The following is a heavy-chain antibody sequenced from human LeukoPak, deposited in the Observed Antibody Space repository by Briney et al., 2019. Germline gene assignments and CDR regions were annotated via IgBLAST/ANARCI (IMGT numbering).Heavy chain of an antibody. CDR2: IYYSGST. Sequence: SETLSLTCTVSGGSISSYYWSWIRQPPGKGLEWIGYIYYSGSTNYNPSLKSRVTISVDTSKNQFSLKLSSVTAADTAVYYCARGVTYYYDSSGHAFDIWGQGTMVTVSS. CDR3: ARGVTYYYDSSGHAFDI. CDR1: GGSISSYY. D-gene: IGHD3-22*01. V-gene: IGHV4-59*01. J-gene: IGHJ3*02.